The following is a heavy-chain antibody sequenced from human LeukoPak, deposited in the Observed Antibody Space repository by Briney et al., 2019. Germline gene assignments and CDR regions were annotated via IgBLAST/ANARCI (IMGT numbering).Heavy chain of an antibody. Sequence: GGSLRLSCAASGFTFSSYAMSWVRQAPGKGLEGVSGGSGSGDNTYYADSVKGRFTISRDNSKNTLYVQVNSLGTEDTAAYYCAKGSYYDSSGSFYFDYWGQGTLVTVSS. D-gene: IGHD3-22*01. CDR2: GSGSGDNT. CDR1: GFTFSSYA. CDR3: AKGSYYDSSGSFYFDY. V-gene: IGHV3-23*01. J-gene: IGHJ4*02.